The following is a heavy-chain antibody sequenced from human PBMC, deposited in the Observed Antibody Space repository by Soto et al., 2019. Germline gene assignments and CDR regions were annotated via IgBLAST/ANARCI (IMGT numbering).Heavy chain of an antibody. J-gene: IGHJ4*02. V-gene: IGHV1-8*01. CDR3: ARESQWLIDY. Sequence: QVQLVQSGTEVKKHGASVKVSCKASGYTVTSYDSKWVRQATGQGLEWMGWMNPNSGNTVYAQKFQGRVTMTRNTSISTAYMELSSLRSEDTAVYYCARESQWLIDYWGQGTLVTVSS. CDR2: MNPNSGNT. D-gene: IGHD6-19*01. CDR1: GYTVTSYD.